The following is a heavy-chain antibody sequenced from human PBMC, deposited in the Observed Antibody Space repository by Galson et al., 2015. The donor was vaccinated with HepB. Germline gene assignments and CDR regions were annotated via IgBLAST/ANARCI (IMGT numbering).Heavy chain of an antibody. CDR2: INTNTGNP. CDR3: ARDPDGGRARSGSYYRWFDP. D-gene: IGHD1-26*01. V-gene: IGHV7-4-1*02. CDR1: GYTFTSYA. Sequence: SVKVSCKASGYTFTSYAMNWVRQAPGQGLEWMGWINTNTGNPTYAQGFTGRFVFSLDTSVSTAYLQISSLKAEDTAVYYCARDPDGGRARSGSYYRWFDPWGQGTLVTVSS. J-gene: IGHJ5*02.